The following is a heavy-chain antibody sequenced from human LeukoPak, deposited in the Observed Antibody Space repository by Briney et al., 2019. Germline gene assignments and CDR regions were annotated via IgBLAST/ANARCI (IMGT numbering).Heavy chain of an antibody. V-gene: IGHV3-23*01. CDR1: GFTVSSNY. J-gene: IGHJ6*03. Sequence: GGSLRLSCAASGFTVSSNYMSWVRQAPGKGLEWVSAISGSGGSTYYADSVKGRFTISRDNSKNTLYLQMNSLRAEDTAVYYCAREGVGGMDVWGKGTTVTVSS. D-gene: IGHD3-16*01. CDR2: ISGSGGST. CDR3: AREGVGGMDV.